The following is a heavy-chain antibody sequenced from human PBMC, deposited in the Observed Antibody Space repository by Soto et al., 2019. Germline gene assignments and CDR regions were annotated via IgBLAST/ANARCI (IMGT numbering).Heavy chain of an antibody. Sequence: SETLSLTCTVSGGSISSYYWSWIRQPPGKGLEWIGYIYYSGSTNYNPSLKSRVTISVDTSKNQFSLKLSSVTAADTAVYYCARDLSLSSGFDYWGQGTLVTVSS. V-gene: IGHV4-59*01. CDR2: IYYSGST. CDR3: ARDLSLSSGFDY. J-gene: IGHJ4*02. D-gene: IGHD6-19*01. CDR1: GGSISSYY.